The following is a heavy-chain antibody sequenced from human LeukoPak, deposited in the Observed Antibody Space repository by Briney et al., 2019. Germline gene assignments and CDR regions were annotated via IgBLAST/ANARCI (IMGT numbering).Heavy chain of an antibody. CDR1: GVSISSSNSY. J-gene: IGHJ4*02. V-gene: IGHV4-39*01. CDR3: ARQTGSGLFILP. D-gene: IGHD3/OR15-3a*01. CDR2: IDYSGNT. Sequence: SETLSLTCTVSGVSISSSNSYWGWIRQPPGKGLEWIGSIDYSGNTYYNASLKSQVSSSIDTSTNHFSLRLTSVTAADTAVYYCARQTGSGLFILPGGQGTLVTVSS.